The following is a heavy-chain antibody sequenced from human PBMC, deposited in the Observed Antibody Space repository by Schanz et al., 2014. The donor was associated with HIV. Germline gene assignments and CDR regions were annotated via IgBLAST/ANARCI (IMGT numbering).Heavy chain of an antibody. CDR2: ISYDGRNK. V-gene: IGHV3-30*03. Sequence: QVQLVESGGGVVRPGKSLRLSCEASGFTFSNYGMHWVRQAPGKGLEWVAVISYDGRNKKYGESVKGRFTISRDNSKNTVYLQAKSLRAEDTAVYYCARDRMVYAQAPLYYFDYWGQGTLVTVSS. J-gene: IGHJ4*02. D-gene: IGHD2-8*01. CDR3: ARDRMVYAQAPLYYFDY. CDR1: GFTFSNYG.